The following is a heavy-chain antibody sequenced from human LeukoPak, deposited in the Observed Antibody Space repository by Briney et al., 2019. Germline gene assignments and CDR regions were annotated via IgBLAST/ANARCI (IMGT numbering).Heavy chain of an antibody. Sequence: GGSLRLSCAASGFTFSAYWMTWVRQAPGKGLEWVSVFYAGDSTYYADSVKGRFTISRDNSKNTVFLQMNSLRAEDTAVYYCARSGIRAQYFQHWGQGTLVTVSS. J-gene: IGHJ1*01. CDR3: ARSGIRAQYFQH. CDR1: GFTFSAYW. V-gene: IGHV3-53*05. D-gene: IGHD6-25*01. CDR2: FYAGDST.